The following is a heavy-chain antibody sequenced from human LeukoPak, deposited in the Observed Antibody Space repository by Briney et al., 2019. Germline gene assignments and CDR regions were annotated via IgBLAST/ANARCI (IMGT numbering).Heavy chain of an antibody. Sequence: GGSLRLSCAASGFAFNNAWMNWVHQAPGKGLEWVGRIKKKIEGETAHYAAPVRGRFIISRDDSKNTLYLQMDSLKAEDTAVYYRTTRVVTTNDYWGQGTLVTVSS. J-gene: IGHJ4*02. CDR3: TTRVVTTNDY. V-gene: IGHV3-15*01. CDR1: GFAFNNAW. CDR2: IKKKIEGETA. D-gene: IGHD2-21*02.